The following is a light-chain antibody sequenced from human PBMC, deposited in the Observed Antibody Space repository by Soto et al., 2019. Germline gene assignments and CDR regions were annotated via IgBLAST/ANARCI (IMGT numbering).Light chain of an antibody. V-gene: IGKV3-20*01. CDR3: QQCGSSRGWT. CDR1: QSVSSSY. Sequence: EIVLTQSPGTLSLSPGERATLSCRASQSVSSSYLAWYQQKPGQAPRLLIYGASSRATGIPDRFSGSGSGTDFTLTISRLEPEDFAVYYCQQCGSSRGWTFGQGTKVDIK. CDR2: GAS. J-gene: IGKJ1*01.